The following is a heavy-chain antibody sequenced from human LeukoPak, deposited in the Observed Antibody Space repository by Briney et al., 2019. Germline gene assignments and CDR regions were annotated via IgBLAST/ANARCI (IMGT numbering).Heavy chain of an antibody. CDR3: ARDHRYAFDN. Sequence: GGSLRLSCAASGFNFIDYSMNWVRQAPGKGLEWISYIGISSGNTKYADSVKGRFTISRDKSRNSLYLQMNSLRVEDTAVYYCARDHRYAFDNWGHGTLVTVSS. V-gene: IGHV3-48*01. J-gene: IGHJ4*01. CDR1: GFNFIDYS. CDR2: IGISSGNT. D-gene: IGHD5-12*01.